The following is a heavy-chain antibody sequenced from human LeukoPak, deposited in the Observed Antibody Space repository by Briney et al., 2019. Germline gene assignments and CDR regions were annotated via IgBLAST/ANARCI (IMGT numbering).Heavy chain of an antibody. CDR2: INPSGGST. CDR3: ARGVDYGDYGGLGGLYY. V-gene: IGHV1-46*01. Sequence: ASVKVSCKASGYTFTSYYMHWVRQAPGQGLEWMGIINPSGGSTSYAQKFQGRVTMTRDTSTSTVYMELSSLRSEDTAVYYCARGVDYGDYGGLGGLYYWGQGTLVTVSS. J-gene: IGHJ4*02. CDR1: GYTFTSYY. D-gene: IGHD4-17*01.